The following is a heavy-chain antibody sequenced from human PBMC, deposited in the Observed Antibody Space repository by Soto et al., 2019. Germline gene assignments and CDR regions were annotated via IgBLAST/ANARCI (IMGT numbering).Heavy chain of an antibody. CDR3: ARERAEEVVVAATLNY. D-gene: IGHD2-15*01. CDR1: GFTFSSYA. Sequence: QVQLVESGGGVVQPGRSLRLSCAASGFTFSSYAMHWVRQAPGKGLEWVAVISYDGSNKYYADSVKGRFTISRDNSKNPLYPQMNSLRAEDTAVYYCARERAEEVVVAATLNYWGQGTLVTVSS. V-gene: IGHV3-30-3*01. CDR2: ISYDGSNK. J-gene: IGHJ4*02.